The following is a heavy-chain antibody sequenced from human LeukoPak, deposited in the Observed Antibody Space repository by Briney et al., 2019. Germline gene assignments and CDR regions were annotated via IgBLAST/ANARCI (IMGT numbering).Heavy chain of an antibody. Sequence: GGSLRLSCEASGFTFSNYSMNWVRQAPEKGLEWVSYIRSSSSTIYYADSVKGRFTISRDNAKNSLYLQMNSLRAEDTAVYYCARAGSGYEDGFDYWGQGTLVTVSS. CDR3: ARAGSGYEDGFDY. D-gene: IGHD5-12*01. CDR1: GFTFSNYS. V-gene: IGHV3-48*04. CDR2: IRSSSSTI. J-gene: IGHJ4*02.